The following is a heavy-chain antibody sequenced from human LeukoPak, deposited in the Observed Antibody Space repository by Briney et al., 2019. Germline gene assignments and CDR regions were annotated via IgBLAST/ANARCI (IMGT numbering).Heavy chain of an antibody. J-gene: IGHJ3*02. CDR1: GGSISSGGYY. CDR2: IYYSGST. D-gene: IGHD3-22*01. Sequence: SQTLSLTCTVSGGSISSGGYYWGWIRQPPGKGLEWIGSIYYSGSTYYNPSLKSRVTISVDTSKNQFSLKLSSVTAADTAVYYCARRGYDSSGLAAFDIWGQGTMVTVSS. CDR3: ARRGYDSSGLAAFDI. V-gene: IGHV4-39*07.